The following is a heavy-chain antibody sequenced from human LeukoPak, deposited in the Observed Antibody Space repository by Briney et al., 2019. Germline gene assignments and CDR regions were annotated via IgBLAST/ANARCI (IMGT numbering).Heavy chain of an antibody. Sequence: VASVKVSCKASGGTFSSYAISWVRQAPGQGLEWMGGIIPIFGTANYAQKFQGRVTITADESTSTAYMELSSLGSGDTAVYYCATVRGYDSSGYYPGAFDYWGQGTLVTVSS. CDR3: ATVRGYDSSGYYPGAFDY. CDR1: GGTFSSYA. D-gene: IGHD3-22*01. J-gene: IGHJ4*02. CDR2: IIPIFGTA. V-gene: IGHV1-69*01.